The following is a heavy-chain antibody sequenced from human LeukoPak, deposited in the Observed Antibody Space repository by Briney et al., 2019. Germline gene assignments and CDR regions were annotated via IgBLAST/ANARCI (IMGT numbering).Heavy chain of an antibody. CDR1: GYTFTDYF. CDR3: ARDRAVATIGGVDY. D-gene: IGHD5-12*01. Sequence: ASVKVSCKASGYTFTDYFMHWVRQAPGQGLEWMGWISPNSGGTNYAQKFQGRVTMTRDTSISTAYMEPSSLRSDDTAVYYCARDRAVATIGGVDYWGQGTLVTVSS. J-gene: IGHJ4*02. V-gene: IGHV1-2*02. CDR2: ISPNSGGT.